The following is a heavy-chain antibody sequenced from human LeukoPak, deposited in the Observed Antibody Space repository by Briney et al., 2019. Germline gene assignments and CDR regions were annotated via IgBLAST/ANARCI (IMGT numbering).Heavy chain of an antibody. J-gene: IGHJ4*02. CDR1: GFIFSSYS. D-gene: IGHD6-13*01. CDR3: ARDAIAAAGFYYFDY. V-gene: IGHV3-21*01. Sequence: GGSLRLSCAASGFIFSSYSMNWVRQAPGKGLEWVSSISSSSYIYYADSVKGRFTISRDNAKNSLYLQMNSLRAEDTAVYNCARDAIAAAGFYYFDYWGQRTLVTVSS. CDR2: ISSSSYI.